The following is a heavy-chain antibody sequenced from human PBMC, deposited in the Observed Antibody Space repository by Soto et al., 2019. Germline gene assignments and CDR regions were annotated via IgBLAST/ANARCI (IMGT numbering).Heavy chain of an antibody. D-gene: IGHD6-19*01. J-gene: IGHJ4*02. CDR1: GFTFDDYA. CDR3: AKDIDAIAVAGEFDY. V-gene: IGHV3-9*01. Sequence: EVQLVESGGGLVQPGRSLRLSCAASGFTFDDYAMHWVRQAPGKGLEWVSGISWNSGSIGYADSVKGRFTISRDNAKNSLYLQMNSLRAEDTALYYCAKDIDAIAVAGEFDYWGQGTLVTVSS. CDR2: ISWNSGSI.